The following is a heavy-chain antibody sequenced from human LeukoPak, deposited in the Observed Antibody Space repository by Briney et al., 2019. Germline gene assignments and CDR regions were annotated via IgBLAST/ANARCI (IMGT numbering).Heavy chain of an antibody. J-gene: IGHJ4*02. V-gene: IGHV3-23*01. D-gene: IGHD2-2*01. CDR2: IRNSGTST. CDR3: VGGYQLLLFVD. CDR1: GFTFCDYA. Sequence: GGSLRLSCAASGFTFCDYAMRGLRRAPGRGREGVSPIRNSGTSTYYADSVKGRFTISRDNSKNTLYLQMKSLRAGDTALYYCVGGYQLLLFVDWGQGTLVTVSS.